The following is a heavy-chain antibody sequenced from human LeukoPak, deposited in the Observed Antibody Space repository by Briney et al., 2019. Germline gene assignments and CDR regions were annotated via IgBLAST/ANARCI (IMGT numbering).Heavy chain of an antibody. D-gene: IGHD6-19*01. V-gene: IGHV3-23*01. Sequence: GGSLRLSCAASGFTFTTNVMTWVRQAPGKRLEWVAAIGADGGSTDYADSVRGRFTISRDNSKNNLFLQMTSLRAEDTALYYCARRVGGTPDYWGRGTLVTVSS. CDR1: GFTFTTNV. J-gene: IGHJ4*02. CDR3: ARRVGGTPDY. CDR2: IGADGGST.